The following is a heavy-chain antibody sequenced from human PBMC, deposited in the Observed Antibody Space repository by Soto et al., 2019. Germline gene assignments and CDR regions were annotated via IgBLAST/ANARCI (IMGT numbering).Heavy chain of an antibody. CDR2: IYSGGST. CDR1: GFTVSSNY. CDR3: ARGHGYDDFWSGYYVVGYYYYMDV. Sequence: EVQLVESGGGLVQPGGSLRLSCAASGFTVSSNYMSWVRQAPGKGLEWVSVIYSGGSTYYADSVKGRFTISRDNSKSTLYLQMNSLRAEDTAVYYCARGHGYDDFWSGYYVVGYYYYMDVWGKGTTVTVSS. V-gene: IGHV3-66*01. J-gene: IGHJ6*03. D-gene: IGHD3-3*01.